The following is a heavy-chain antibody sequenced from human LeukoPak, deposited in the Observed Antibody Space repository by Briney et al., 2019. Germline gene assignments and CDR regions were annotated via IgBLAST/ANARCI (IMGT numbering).Heavy chain of an antibody. J-gene: IGHJ4*02. V-gene: IGHV4-38-2*02. D-gene: IGHD5-24*01. Sequence: SETLSLTCTVSGYSISSGYYWGWIRQPPGKGLEWIGSIYHSGSTYYNPSLKSRVTISVDTSKNQFSLKLSSVTAADTAVYYCARLVRDGYNLGAFDYWGQGTLVTVSS. CDR2: IYHSGST. CDR1: GYSISSGYY. CDR3: ARLVRDGYNLGAFDY.